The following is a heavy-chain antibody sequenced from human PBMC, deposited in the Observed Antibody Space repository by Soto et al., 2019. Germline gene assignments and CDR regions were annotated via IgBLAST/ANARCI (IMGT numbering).Heavy chain of an antibody. J-gene: IGHJ5*02. CDR2: INPSGST. D-gene: IGHD2-2*02. Sequence: QVQLQQWGAGLLKPSETLSLTCAVYGGSFSGYYWSWIRQPTGKRLDWLGEINPSGSTNYNTSLKSRVTISVDTSKNQFSLKLSSVPAADTAVYYCARYCSSTSCYNNWFDPWGQGTLVTVSS. V-gene: IGHV4-34*01. CDR1: GGSFSGYY. CDR3: ARYCSSTSCYNNWFDP.